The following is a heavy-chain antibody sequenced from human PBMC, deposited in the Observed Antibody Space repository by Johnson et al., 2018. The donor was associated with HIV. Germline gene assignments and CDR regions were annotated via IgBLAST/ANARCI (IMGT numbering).Heavy chain of an antibody. V-gene: IGHV3-30-3*01. D-gene: IGHD4-17*01. J-gene: IGHJ3*02. Sequence: QVQVVESGGGLVKPGGSLRLSCAASGFTFSNAWMSWVRQAPGKGLEWVAVISYDGSNKYYADSVKGRFTISRDNSKNTLYLQMNSLRAEDTAVYYCARDYGDYAHDAFDIWGQGTMVTVSS. CDR2: ISYDGSNK. CDR3: ARDYGDYAHDAFDI. CDR1: GFTFSNAW.